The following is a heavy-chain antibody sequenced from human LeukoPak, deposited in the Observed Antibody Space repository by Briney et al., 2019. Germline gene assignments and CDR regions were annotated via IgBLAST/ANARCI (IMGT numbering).Heavy chain of an antibody. V-gene: IGHV3-48*03. Sequence: GGSLRLSCAAAELTFSSYEMYWVRQAPGKGLEWVSYISGSGETIYYADSVKGRFTISRDNANKSLYLRMSRLRVEDTAIYYCIPPAAGLRRTISTEYFQHWGQGALVTVSS. CDR1: ELTFSSYE. D-gene: IGHD6-13*01. CDR3: IPPAAGLRRTISTEYFQH. CDR2: ISGSGETI. J-gene: IGHJ1*01.